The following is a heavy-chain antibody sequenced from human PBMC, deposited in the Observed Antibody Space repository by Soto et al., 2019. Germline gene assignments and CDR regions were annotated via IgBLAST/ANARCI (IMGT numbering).Heavy chain of an antibody. Sequence: QVQLVESGGGLVKPGGSLRLSCAASGFSFSDSYMSWVRQAPGKGLEWVAYISGSSGYTGYADSVKGRFTISRDNAKNSLDLQRNSLRVEDKAVYYCAIVRCGYWPPGDWGQGTTVTVSS. CDR3: AIVRCGYWPPGD. V-gene: IGHV3-11*06. CDR2: ISGSSGYT. J-gene: IGHJ6*02. CDR1: GFSFSDSY. D-gene: IGHD2-8*02.